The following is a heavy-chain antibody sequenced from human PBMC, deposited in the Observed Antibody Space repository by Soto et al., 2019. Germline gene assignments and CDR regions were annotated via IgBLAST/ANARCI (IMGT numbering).Heavy chain of an antibody. D-gene: IGHD3-22*01. V-gene: IGHV1-24*01. CDR1: GYTLTELS. CDR3: ATVPSNYYDSSGYYFPIFDY. CDR2: FDPEDGET. Sequence: GASVKVSCKVSGYTLTELSMHWVRQAPGKGLEWMGGFDPEDGETIYAQKFQGRVTMTEDTSTDTAYMELSSLRSEDTAVYYCATVPSNYYDSSGYYFPIFDYWGQGTLVTVSS. J-gene: IGHJ4*02.